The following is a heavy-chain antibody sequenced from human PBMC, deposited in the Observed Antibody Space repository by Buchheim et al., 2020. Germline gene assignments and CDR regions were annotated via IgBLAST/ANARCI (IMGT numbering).Heavy chain of an antibody. Sequence: QVQLVESGGGVVQPGRSLRLSCAASGFTFSSYAMHWVRQAPGKGLEWVAVISYDGSNKYYADSVKGRFTISRDNSKNTLYLQMNSLRAEDTAVYYCARGRGYCSGGSCYSAYFDYWGQGTL. CDR1: GFTFSSYA. J-gene: IGHJ4*02. D-gene: IGHD2-15*01. V-gene: IGHV3-30-3*01. CDR2: ISYDGSNK. CDR3: ARGRGYCSGGSCYSAYFDY.